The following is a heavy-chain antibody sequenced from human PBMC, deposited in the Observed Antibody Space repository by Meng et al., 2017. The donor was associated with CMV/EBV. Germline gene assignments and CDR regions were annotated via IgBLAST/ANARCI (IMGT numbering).Heavy chain of an antibody. CDR2: IKSKTDGGTT. V-gene: IGHV3-15*01. D-gene: IGHD2-2*01. CDR3: TSELGYCSSTSCYVDY. Sequence: GESLKISCAASGFTFSNAWMSWVRQAPGKGLEWVGRIKSKTDGGTTDYAAPVKGRFTISRDDSKNTLYLQMNSLKTEDTAVYYCTSELGYCSSTSCYVDYWGQGTPVTVSS. J-gene: IGHJ4*02. CDR1: GFTFSNAW.